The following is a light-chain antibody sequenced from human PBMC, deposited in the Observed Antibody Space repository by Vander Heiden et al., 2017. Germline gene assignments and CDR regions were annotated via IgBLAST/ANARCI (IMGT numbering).Light chain of an antibody. CDR1: QSISSY. V-gene: IGKV1-39*01. CDR2: AAS. Sequence: IQITQSPSSLSASVGDRVTITFRASQSISSYLNWYQQKPGKAPKLLIYAASSLQSGVPSRFSGSGSGTDFTLTISRLQPEDFATYYCQQCYSTPKTFGQGTKVEIK. CDR3: QQCYSTPKT. J-gene: IGKJ1*01.